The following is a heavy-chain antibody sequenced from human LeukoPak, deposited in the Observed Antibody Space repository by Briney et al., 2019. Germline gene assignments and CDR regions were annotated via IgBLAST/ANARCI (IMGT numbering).Heavy chain of an antibody. CDR3: ARDYPVGTTTVTSAR. Sequence: ASVKVSCTASGYTFTSYYMHWVRQAPGQGLEWMGIINPSGGGTRYAQKFQGRVTITADKSTSTAYMELSSLRSEDTAVYYCARDYPVGTTTVTSARWGQGTLVTVSS. CDR1: GYTFTSYY. CDR2: INPSGGGT. D-gene: IGHD4-17*01. J-gene: IGHJ4*02. V-gene: IGHV1-46*01.